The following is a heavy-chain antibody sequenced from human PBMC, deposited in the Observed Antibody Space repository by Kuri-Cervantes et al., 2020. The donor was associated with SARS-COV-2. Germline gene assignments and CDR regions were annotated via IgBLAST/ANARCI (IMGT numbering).Heavy chain of an antibody. V-gene: IGHV4-59*01. CDR2: IYYSGST. Sequence: SETLSLTCTVSGGSISSYYWSRIRQPPGKGLEWIGYIYYSGSTNYNPSLKSRVTISVDTSKNQFSLKLSSVTAADTAVYYCARRRYFDYWGQGTLVTVSS. CDR3: ARRRYFDY. CDR1: GGSISSYY. J-gene: IGHJ4*02.